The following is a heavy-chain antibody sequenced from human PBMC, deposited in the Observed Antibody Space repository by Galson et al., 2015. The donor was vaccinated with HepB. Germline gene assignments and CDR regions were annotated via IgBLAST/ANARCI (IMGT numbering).Heavy chain of an antibody. CDR3: AKEPTGAFDI. CDR1: GFSFSNYA. D-gene: IGHD3-9*01. CDR2: ISWNSGSI. V-gene: IGHV3-9*01. J-gene: IGHJ3*02. Sequence: SLRLSCAASGFSFSNYAMSWVRQAPGKGLEWVSGISWNSGSIGYADSVKGRFTISRDNAKNSLYLQMNSLRAEDTALYYCAKEPTGAFDIWGQGTMVTVSS.